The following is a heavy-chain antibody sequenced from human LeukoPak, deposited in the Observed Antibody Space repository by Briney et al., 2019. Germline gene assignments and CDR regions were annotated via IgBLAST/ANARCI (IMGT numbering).Heavy chain of an antibody. V-gene: IGHV3-23*01. Sequence: GGSLRLSCAASGFTFSSYAMSWVRQAPGKGLEWVSVISGSGGSTYYADSVKGRFTISRDNSKNTLYLQMNSLRAEDTAVYYCARDGSYGDYLLYFDYWGQGTLVTVSS. J-gene: IGHJ4*02. D-gene: IGHD4-17*01. CDR1: GFTFSSYA. CDR2: ISGSGGST. CDR3: ARDGSYGDYLLYFDY.